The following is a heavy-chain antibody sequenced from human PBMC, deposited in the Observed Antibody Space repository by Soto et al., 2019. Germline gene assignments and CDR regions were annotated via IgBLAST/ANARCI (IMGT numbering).Heavy chain of an antibody. Sequence: SETLSLTCSVSDGSVSSGNYYWTWVRQPPGKGLEWIGYISSTGSTLYNPSLKSRLIISFDKSMNHFSMKLTSMTAADTAVYYCARDALALFDSWGQGTLVTFSS. CDR2: ISSTGST. J-gene: IGHJ4*02. D-gene: IGHD5-12*01. CDR1: DGSVSSGNYY. V-gene: IGHV4-61*03. CDR3: ARDALALFDS.